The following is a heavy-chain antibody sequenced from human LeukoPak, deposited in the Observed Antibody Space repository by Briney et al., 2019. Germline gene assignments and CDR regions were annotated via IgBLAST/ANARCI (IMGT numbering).Heavy chain of an antibody. D-gene: IGHD1-26*01. CDR2: INPNSGGT. Sequence: ASVKVSCKASGYTFTGYYMHWVRQAPGQGLEWMGWINPNSGGTNYAQKFQGRVTMTRDTSISTAYMELSRLRSDDTAVYYCARDRSRWELLGGYWGQGTLVTVSS. J-gene: IGHJ4*02. CDR3: ARDRSRWELLGGY. V-gene: IGHV1-2*02. CDR1: GYTFTGYY.